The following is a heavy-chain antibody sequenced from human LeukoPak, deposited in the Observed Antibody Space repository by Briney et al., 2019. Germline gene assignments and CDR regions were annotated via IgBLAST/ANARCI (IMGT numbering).Heavy chain of an antibody. Sequence: GGSLRLSCAASGFTFSSYSMNWVRQAPGNGLEWVSSISSSSSYIYYADSVKGRFTISRDNAKNSLYLQMNSLRAEDTAVYYCARVLSGYVDYWGQGTLVTVSS. J-gene: IGHJ4*02. D-gene: IGHD1-26*01. CDR3: ARVLSGYVDY. V-gene: IGHV3-21*01. CDR2: ISSSSSYI. CDR1: GFTFSSYS.